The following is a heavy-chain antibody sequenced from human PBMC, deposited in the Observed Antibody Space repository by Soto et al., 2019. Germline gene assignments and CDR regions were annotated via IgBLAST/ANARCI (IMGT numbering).Heavy chain of an antibody. CDR3: TTPRLEDYYYYYMDV. J-gene: IGHJ6*03. Sequence: GGSLRLSCAASGFTFSNAWMSWVRQAPAKGLEWVGRIKSKTDGGTTDYAAPVKGRFTISRDDSKNTLYLQMNSLKTEDTAVYYCTTPRLEDYYYYYMDVWGKGTTVTVSS. CDR1: GFTFSNAW. V-gene: IGHV3-15*01. CDR2: IKSKTDGGTT. D-gene: IGHD3-22*01.